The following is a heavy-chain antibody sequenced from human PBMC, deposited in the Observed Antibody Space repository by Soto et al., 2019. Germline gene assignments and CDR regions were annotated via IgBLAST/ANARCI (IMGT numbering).Heavy chain of an antibody. CDR3: ARVRGTPLYGMDV. Sequence: EGQLVEYGGGLVQPGESLRLSCAASGFTFTGYGMNWVRQAPGKGLEWISSIGRSSDSIYYADSVKGRFTISRDNAKDSLYLQMNSLRDEDTALYYCARVRGTPLYGMDVWGQGTTVTVSS. D-gene: IGHD3-10*01. CDR2: IGRSSDSI. CDR1: GFTFTGYG. J-gene: IGHJ6*02. V-gene: IGHV3-48*02.